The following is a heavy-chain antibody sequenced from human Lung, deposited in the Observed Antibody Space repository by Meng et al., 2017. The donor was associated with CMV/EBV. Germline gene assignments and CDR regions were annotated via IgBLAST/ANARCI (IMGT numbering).Heavy chain of an antibody. V-gene: IGHV3-30*02. CDR1: GLVFSNSG. D-gene: IGHD3-3*01. CDR3: AKALNYDSWSGYIHYYYYGMDV. Sequence: SCAASGLVFSNSGMHWVRQAPGEGLEWVAFIRHDGSNKYYGGSVKGRFAIYRDNCEHTVYLQMDSLRVEDTAVYYCAKALNYDSWSGYIHYYYYGMDVWGQGTXVTVSS. J-gene: IGHJ6*02. CDR2: IRHDGSNK.